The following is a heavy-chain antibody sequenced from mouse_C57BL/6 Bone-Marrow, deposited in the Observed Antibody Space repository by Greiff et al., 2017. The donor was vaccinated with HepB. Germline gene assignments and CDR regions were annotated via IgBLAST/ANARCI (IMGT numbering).Heavy chain of an antibody. CDR3: ARTLYDGFTGGFAY. Sequence: QVQLQQPGAELVMPGASVKLSCKASGYTFTSYWMHWVKQRPGQGLEWIGEIDPSDSYTNYNQKFKGKSTLTVDKSSSTAYMQLSSLTSEDSAGYYCARTLYDGFTGGFAYWGQGTLVTVSA. CDR1: GYTFTSYW. D-gene: IGHD2-3*01. CDR2: IDPSDSYT. J-gene: IGHJ3*01. V-gene: IGHV1-69*01.